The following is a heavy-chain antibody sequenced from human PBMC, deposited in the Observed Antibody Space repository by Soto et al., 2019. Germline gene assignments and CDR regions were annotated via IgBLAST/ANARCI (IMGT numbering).Heavy chain of an antibody. CDR2: ISGSGSYI. Sequence: GGSLRLSCAASGFTFSRYSMNWVRQASGKGLEWVSSISGSGSYIYYADSMKGRFTISRDYAQNLLYLQMNSLRAEDTAVYYCTRCQDDYDSIDYWGQGALVTGSS. CDR3: TRCQDDYDSIDY. J-gene: IGHJ4*02. D-gene: IGHD4-17*01. CDR1: GFTFSRYS. V-gene: IGHV3-21*01.